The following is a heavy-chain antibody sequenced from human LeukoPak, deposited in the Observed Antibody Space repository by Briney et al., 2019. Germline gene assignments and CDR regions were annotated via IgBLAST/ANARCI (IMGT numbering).Heavy chain of an antibody. CDR1: GFNFITYA. CDR2: ISYDGGKR. J-gene: IGHJ4*02. CDR3: AKDRRTTETFDY. D-gene: IGHD1-1*01. Sequence: GGSLRLSCVGSGFNFITYALHWVRQAPGRGPEWVAVISYDGGKRFYADSVKGRFTISRDNAKNSLYLQMNSLRAEDTAVYYCAKDRRTTETFDYWGQGTLVTVSS. V-gene: IGHV3-30-3*01.